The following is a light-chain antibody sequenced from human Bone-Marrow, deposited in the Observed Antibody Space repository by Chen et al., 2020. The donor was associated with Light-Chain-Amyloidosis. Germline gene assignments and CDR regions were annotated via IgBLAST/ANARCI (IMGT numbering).Light chain of an antibody. J-gene: IGKJ2*01. Sequence: DIQMTQSPSSVSASVGDRVTITRRASQTLGVFLAWFQQKPGTAPKLLISATSTLQHGVASRFSGSGFGTDFTLTISSLRPEDFATYYCQQANGFPYTVGQGTRVEIK. V-gene: IGKV1-12*01. CDR1: QTLGVF. CDR2: ATS. CDR3: QQANGFPYT.